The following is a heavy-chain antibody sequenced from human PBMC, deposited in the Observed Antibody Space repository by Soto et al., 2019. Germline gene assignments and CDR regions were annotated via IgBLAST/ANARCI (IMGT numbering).Heavy chain of an antibody. Sequence: QVQLVESGGGLVKPGGSLRLSCAASGIIFSDYMSWVRQAPGKGLEWLSYISGSGRTIYSADSVKGRFTISRDNATNSLHLQMNLLRAEDTSDYDCAGSRFPWGWIAPWGQGPRVTGSS. CDR2: ISGSGRTI. J-gene: IGHJ5*02. V-gene: IGHV3-11*01. CDR3: AGSRFPWGWIAP. D-gene: IGHD2-2*03. CDR1: GIIFSDY.